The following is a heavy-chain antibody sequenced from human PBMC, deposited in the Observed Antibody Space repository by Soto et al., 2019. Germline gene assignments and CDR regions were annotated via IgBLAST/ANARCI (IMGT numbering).Heavy chain of an antibody. CDR1: GFTFSSYA. CDR3: ERERNGWYYDY. V-gene: IGHV3-30-3*01. J-gene: IGHJ4*02. Sequence: QVQLVESGGGVVQPGRSLRLSCAASGFTFSSYAMHWVRQAPGKGLEWVAVISYDGSNKYYADSVKGRFTISRDNSKNTLYLQMNSLRAEDTAVYYCERERNGWYYDYWGQGTLVTVSS. D-gene: IGHD6-19*01. CDR2: ISYDGSNK.